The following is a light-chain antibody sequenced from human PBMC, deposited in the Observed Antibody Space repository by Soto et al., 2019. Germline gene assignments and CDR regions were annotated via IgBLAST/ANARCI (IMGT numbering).Light chain of an antibody. CDR2: KAS. CDR3: QQYNNYPYT. Sequence: DIQMTQSPSTLSASVGDRVTITCRASQSISNWLAWYQQKPGKAPKVLIYKASSLESGVPSRLSGSGSGTEFTLTISSLQRDDFATYYCQQYNNYPYTFGQGTKLEIK. V-gene: IGKV1-5*03. J-gene: IGKJ2*01. CDR1: QSISNW.